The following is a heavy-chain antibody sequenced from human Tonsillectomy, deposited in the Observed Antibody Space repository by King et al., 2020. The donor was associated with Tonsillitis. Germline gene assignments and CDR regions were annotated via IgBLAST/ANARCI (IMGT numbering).Heavy chain of an antibody. CDR2: IYPGDSDT. D-gene: IGHD3-10*01. CDR3: ATLKHPGEDDALGI. J-gene: IGHJ3*02. CDR1: GYTFATYW. Sequence: QLVQSGAELKKPGESLKISCKGSGYTFATYWIAWVRQMPGKGLDWMGIIYPGDSDTRYSPSFQGQVTISVDKSISTAYLQWSSLKASDTAMYYCATLKHPGEDDALGIWGQGTMVTVSS. V-gene: IGHV5-51*01.